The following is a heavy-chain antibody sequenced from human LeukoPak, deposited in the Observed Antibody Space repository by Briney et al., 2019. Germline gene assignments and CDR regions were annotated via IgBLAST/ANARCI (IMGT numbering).Heavy chain of an antibody. CDR1: GYSFTNYA. V-gene: IGHV1-3*01. CDR2: INAGSGNT. CDR3: AKRGNFDRSGYYGFDY. D-gene: IGHD3-22*01. J-gene: IGHJ4*02. Sequence: GASVKVSCKASGYSFTNYAMYWVRQAPGQGLEWMGWINAGSGNTKYSQKFQGRDTITRDTSASTAYMELSSLRSEDTAVYYCAKRGNFDRSGYYGFDYWGQGTLVTVSS.